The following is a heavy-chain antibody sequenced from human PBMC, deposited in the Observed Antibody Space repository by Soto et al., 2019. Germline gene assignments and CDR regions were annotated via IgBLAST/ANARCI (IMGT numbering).Heavy chain of an antibody. CDR3: ATRLTVTTSNIVRYYYYGMDV. V-gene: IGHV1-69*01. CDR1: GGTFSSYA. J-gene: IGHJ6*02. Sequence: QVQLVQSGAEVKKPGSSVKVSCKASGGTFSSYAISWVRQAPGQGLEWMGGIIPIFGTANYAQKFQGRVTSTADESTSTAYMELSSLRSEDTAVYYCATRLTVTTSNIVRYYYYGMDVWGQGTTVTVSS. CDR2: IIPIFGTA. D-gene: IGHD4-17*01.